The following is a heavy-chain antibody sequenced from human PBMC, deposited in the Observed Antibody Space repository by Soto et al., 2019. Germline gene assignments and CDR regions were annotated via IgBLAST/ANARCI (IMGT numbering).Heavy chain of an antibody. J-gene: IGHJ6*02. D-gene: IGHD1-20*01. CDR1: GGTFSTYS. CDR3: ARGGRYPKSPCYYGMDV. V-gene: IGHV1-69*01. Sequence: QVQLVQSGAEVKKPGSSVKVSCKASGGTFSTYSISWVRKAPGQGLEWMGESLPIFGTSHYAQNFQGRVTITADESTSTVYMELSTLRSDDTAVYYCARGGRYPKSPCYYGMDVWGQGTTVTVSS. CDR2: SLPIFGTS.